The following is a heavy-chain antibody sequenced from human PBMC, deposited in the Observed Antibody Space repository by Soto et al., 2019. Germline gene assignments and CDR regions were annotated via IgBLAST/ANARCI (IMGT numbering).Heavy chain of an antibody. CDR3: ARDNDYGGHFDF. D-gene: IGHD4-17*01. Sequence: GGSLRLSCAASGFSFGSFDMNWVRQAPGKGLEWVSYISSSGGTIYTADSVRGRFTISRDNAKKSLYLQMNSLRVEDTAVYYCARDNDYGGHFDFWGQGALVTVSS. J-gene: IGHJ4*02. V-gene: IGHV3-48*03. CDR2: ISSSGGTI. CDR1: GFSFGSFD.